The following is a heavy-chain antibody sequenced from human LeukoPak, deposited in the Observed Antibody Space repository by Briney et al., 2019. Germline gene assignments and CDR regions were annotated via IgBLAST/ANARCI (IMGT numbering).Heavy chain of an antibody. CDR2: INHSGST. V-gene: IGHV4-34*01. J-gene: IGHJ3*02. D-gene: IGHD3-9*01. Sequence: SETLSLTCAVYGGSFSGYYWSWIRQPPGKGLEWIGEINHSGSTNYNPSLKSRVTISVDTSKNQFSLKLSSVTAAETAVYYCARIRYPLRRLSRGDAFDIWGQGTMVTVSS. CDR1: GGSFSGYY. CDR3: ARIRYPLRRLSRGDAFDI.